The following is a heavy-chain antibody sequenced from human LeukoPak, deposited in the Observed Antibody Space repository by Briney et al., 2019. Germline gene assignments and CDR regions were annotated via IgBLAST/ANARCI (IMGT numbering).Heavy chain of an antibody. Sequence: RPGESLKISCQGSGSSFTSYWIGWVRPLPGKGLEWMGIIYPGDSDTRYSPSFQGQVTISADKSISTAYLQWSSLKASDTAMYYCARLAAAGTGFDYWGQGTLVTVSS. J-gene: IGHJ4*02. CDR3: ARLAAAGTGFDY. CDR2: IYPGDSDT. V-gene: IGHV5-51*01. D-gene: IGHD6-13*01. CDR1: GSSFTSYW.